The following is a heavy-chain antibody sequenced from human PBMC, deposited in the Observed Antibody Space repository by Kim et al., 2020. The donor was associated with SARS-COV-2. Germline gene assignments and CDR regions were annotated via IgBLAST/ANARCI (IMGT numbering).Heavy chain of an antibody. CDR3: AGIRTRWFDP. Sequence: TKSSPSFQGQVTISADKSISTAYLQWSSLKASDTAMYYCAGIRTRWFDPWGQGTLVTVSS. CDR2: T. V-gene: IGHV5-51*01. J-gene: IGHJ5*02.